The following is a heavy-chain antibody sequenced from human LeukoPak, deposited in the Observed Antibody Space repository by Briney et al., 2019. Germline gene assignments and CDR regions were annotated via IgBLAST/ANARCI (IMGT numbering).Heavy chain of an antibody. CDR3: AREFIGYCSSTSCFSFGY. CDR2: IWYDGSKK. D-gene: IGHD2-2*01. J-gene: IGHJ4*02. Sequence: PGGSLRLSCAASGFPFSNYWMTWVRQAPGKGLEWVAVIWYDGSKKYYADSVKGRFTISRDNSKNTLYLQMNSLRAEDTAVYSCAREFIGYCSSTSCFSFGYWGQGTLVTVSS. CDR1: GFPFSNYW. V-gene: IGHV3-33*08.